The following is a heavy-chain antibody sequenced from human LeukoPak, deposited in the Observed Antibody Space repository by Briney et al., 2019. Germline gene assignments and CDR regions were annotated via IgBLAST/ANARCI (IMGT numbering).Heavy chain of an antibody. CDR2: IYHSGST. CDR1: GGSISSGGYS. Sequence: SQTLSLTCAVSGGSISSGGYSWSWIRQPPGKGLEWIGYIYHSGSTYYNPFLKSRVTISVDRSKNQFSLKLSSVTAADTAVYYCARAVGSSGPYNWFDPWGQGTLVTVSS. V-gene: IGHV4-30-2*01. J-gene: IGHJ5*02. D-gene: IGHD3-22*01. CDR3: ARAVGSSGPYNWFDP.